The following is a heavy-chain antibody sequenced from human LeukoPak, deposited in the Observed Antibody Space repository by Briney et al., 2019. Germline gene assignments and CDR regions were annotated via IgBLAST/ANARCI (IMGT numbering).Heavy chain of an antibody. CDR1: GYTFSNYG. CDR3: ARDESSSWLDAFDI. J-gene: IGHJ3*02. V-gene: IGHV1-18*01. CDR2: ISAYNGNT. D-gene: IGHD6-13*01. Sequence: ASVKVSCKASGYTFSNYGISWVRQAPGQGLEWMGWISAYNGNTKYAQKFQGRVTMTTDTSTSTAYMELRSLRSDDTAVYYCARDESSSWLDAFDIWGQGTMVTVSS.